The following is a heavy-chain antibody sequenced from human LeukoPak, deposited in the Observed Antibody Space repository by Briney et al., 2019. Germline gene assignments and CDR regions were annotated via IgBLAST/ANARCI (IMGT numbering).Heavy chain of an antibody. CDR2: IHYSGSS. CDR1: GGSISSYY. D-gene: IGHD3-22*01. J-gene: IGHJ3*02. Sequence: SETLSLTCTVSGGSISSYYWNWIRQPPGKGLEWIGYIHYSGSSNYNPSLKSRVTISLDTSKNQFSLKPSSVTAADTAVYYCARDYYDSSGYYWFGAFDIWGQGTMVTVSS. V-gene: IGHV4-59*01. CDR3: ARDYYDSSGYYWFGAFDI.